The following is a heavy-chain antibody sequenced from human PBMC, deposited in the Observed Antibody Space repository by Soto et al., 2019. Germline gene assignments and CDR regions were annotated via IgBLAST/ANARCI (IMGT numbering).Heavy chain of an antibody. J-gene: IGHJ6*03. D-gene: IGHD6-13*01. CDR2: ISAYNGNT. CDR1: GYTFTSYG. CDR3: ARDVAAAGTPYYYYYYYLDV. V-gene: IGHV1-18*01. Sequence: ASVKVSCKASGYTFTSYGISWVRQAPGQGLEWMGWISAYNGNTNYAQKLQGRVTMTTDTSTSTAYMELRSLRSDDTAVYYCARDVAAAGTPYYYYYYYLDVWGKGTTVTVSS.